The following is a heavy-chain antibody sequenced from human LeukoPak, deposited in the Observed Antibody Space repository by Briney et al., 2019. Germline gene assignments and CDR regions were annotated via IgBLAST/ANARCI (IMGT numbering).Heavy chain of an antibody. J-gene: IGHJ4*02. D-gene: IGHD3-22*01. CDR2: IYYSGST. CDR3: AGSVQDYYDSSGYFMYYFDY. Sequence: SGTLSLTCTVSGGSISSGDYYWSWIRQPPGKGLEWIGYIYYSGSTYYNPSLKSRVTISVDTSKNQFSLKLSSVTAADTAVYYCAGSVQDYYDSSGYFMYYFDYWGQGTLVTVSS. CDR1: GGSISSGDYY. V-gene: IGHV4-30-4*08.